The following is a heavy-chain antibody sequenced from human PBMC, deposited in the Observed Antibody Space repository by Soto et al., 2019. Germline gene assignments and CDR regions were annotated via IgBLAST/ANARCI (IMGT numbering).Heavy chain of an antibody. CDR3: ARNEGDIEYSSSSEGMSLYFDY. Sequence: SETLSLTCTVSGGSISSSSYYWGWIRQPPGKGLEWIGSIYYSGSTYYNPSLKSRVTISVDTSKNQFSLKLSSVTAADTAVYYCARNEGDIEYSSSSEGMSLYFDYWGQGTLVTVSS. D-gene: IGHD6-6*01. J-gene: IGHJ4*02. CDR1: GGSISSSSYY. V-gene: IGHV4-39*01. CDR2: IYYSGST.